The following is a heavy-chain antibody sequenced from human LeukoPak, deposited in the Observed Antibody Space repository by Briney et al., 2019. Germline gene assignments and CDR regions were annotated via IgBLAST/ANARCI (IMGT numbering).Heavy chain of an antibody. V-gene: IGHV4-34*01. Sequence: SETLSLTCAVHGGSFSGYYWIWIRQPPGKGLEWIGEINHSGTTNYNPSLKSRVTISVDTSKNQFSLKLSSVTAADTAVYYCARARQSDYGDKGFDPWGQGTLVSVSS. CDR3: ARARQSDYGDKGFDP. CDR1: GGSFSGYY. D-gene: IGHD4-17*01. CDR2: INHSGTT. J-gene: IGHJ5*02.